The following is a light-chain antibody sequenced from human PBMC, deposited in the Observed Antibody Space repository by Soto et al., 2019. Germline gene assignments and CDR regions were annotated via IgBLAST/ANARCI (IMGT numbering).Light chain of an antibody. CDR1: SSSIGNNY. CDR2: RNN. CDR3: AAWDDSLSGPV. J-gene: IGLJ2*01. Sequence: QSVLTQPPSVSGTPGQWVTISCSGSSSSIGNNYGYWYQQVPGTAPKLLISRNNERPSGVPDRFSGSKSGTSASLAISGLRSEDEADYYCAAWDDSLSGPVFGGGTKLTVL. V-gene: IGLV1-47*01.